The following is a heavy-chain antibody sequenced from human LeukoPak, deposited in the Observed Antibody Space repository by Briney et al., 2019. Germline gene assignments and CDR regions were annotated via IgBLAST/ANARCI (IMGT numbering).Heavy chain of an antibody. CDR2: IRSSSSSI. Sequence: GGSLRLSCAASGFTFSSYSMNWVRQAPGKGLEWVSAIRSSSSSIYYADSVKGRFTISRDNAKNSLYLQMNSLRAEDPAVYYCARDSLVVVAANDYWGQGTLVTVSS. CDR3: ARDSLVVVAANDY. V-gene: IGHV3-21*01. D-gene: IGHD2-15*01. J-gene: IGHJ4*02. CDR1: GFTFSSYS.